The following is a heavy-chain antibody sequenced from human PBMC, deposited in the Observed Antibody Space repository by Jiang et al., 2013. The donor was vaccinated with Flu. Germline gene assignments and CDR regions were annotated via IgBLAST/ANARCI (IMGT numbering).Heavy chain of an antibody. Sequence: GPGLVKPSETLSLTCTVSGGSISSSTFFWGWIRQPPGKGLEWIGSIYYTGSTYYNPSLKSRVTISVDTSKNQFSLKLSSVTAADTAVYYCARLSRVLQSADSWGQGTLVTVSS. CDR2: IYYTGST. V-gene: IGHV4-39*07. J-gene: IGHJ4*02. CDR3: ARLSRVLQSADS. D-gene: IGHD3-10*01. CDR1: GGSISSSTFF.